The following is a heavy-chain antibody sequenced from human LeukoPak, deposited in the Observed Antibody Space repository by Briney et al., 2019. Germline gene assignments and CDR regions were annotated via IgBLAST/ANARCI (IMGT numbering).Heavy chain of an antibody. Sequence: GGSLRLSCAASGFTFSSYAIHWVRQAPGKGLEWVAVISYDGSNKYYADSVKGRFTISRDNSKNTLYLQMNSLRAEDTAVYYCAKVSVTTLFDYWGQGTLVTVSS. J-gene: IGHJ4*02. CDR2: ISYDGSNK. CDR1: GFTFSSYA. D-gene: IGHD4-11*01. V-gene: IGHV3-30*04. CDR3: AKVSVTTLFDY.